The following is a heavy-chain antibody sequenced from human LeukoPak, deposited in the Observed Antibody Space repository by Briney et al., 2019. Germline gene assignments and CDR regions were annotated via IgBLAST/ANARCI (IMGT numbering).Heavy chain of an antibody. D-gene: IGHD3-9*01. V-gene: IGHV3-74*01. CDR2: IKGDGSHT. J-gene: IGHJ5*01. CDR1: GFTFSNYW. Sequence: GGSLRLSCAASGFTFSNYWMHWVRQAPGKGLVWVSRIKGDGSHTIYADSVKGRFTISRDNAKNTLYLQMKSLRAEDTAVYYCVRDWDHFDFDSWGQGTLVTLSS. CDR3: VRDWDHFDFDS.